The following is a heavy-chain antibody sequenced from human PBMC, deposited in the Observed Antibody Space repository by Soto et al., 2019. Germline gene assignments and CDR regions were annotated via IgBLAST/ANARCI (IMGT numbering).Heavy chain of an antibody. CDR1: GGSISSGGYS. D-gene: IGHD2-21*02. CDR2: IYNIAST. Sequence: PSETLSLTCAVSGGSISSGGYSWSWIRQPPGKGLEWIGYIYNIASTNYNPSLKSRVTISVDTSKNQFSLRLSSVTAADTAMYYCARYCGGDCYTYYYNGLDVWGQGTTVTVSS. CDR3: ARYCGGDCYTYYYNGLDV. V-gene: IGHV4-61*08. J-gene: IGHJ6*02.